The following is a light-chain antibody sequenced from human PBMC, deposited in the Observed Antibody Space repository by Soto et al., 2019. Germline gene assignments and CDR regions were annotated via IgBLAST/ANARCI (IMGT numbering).Light chain of an antibody. CDR1: QSVSDN. V-gene: IGKV3-15*01. CDR3: QQYNNWPPT. Sequence: EIVMTQSPATLSVSPGARATLSCRASQSVSDNLAWYQQKPGQAPRLLIYGASTRATGIPATFSGSGSGTEFTLTISSLQSEYFALYYCQQYNNWPPTFGQGTKVEIK. J-gene: IGKJ1*01. CDR2: GAS.